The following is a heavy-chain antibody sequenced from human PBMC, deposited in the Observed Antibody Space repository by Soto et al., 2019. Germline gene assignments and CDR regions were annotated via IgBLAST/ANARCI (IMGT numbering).Heavy chain of an antibody. CDR1: GYTFTSHG. V-gene: IGHV1-18*01. CDR2: ISTFHGSI. J-gene: IGHJ4*02. D-gene: IGHD6-19*01. Sequence: QVQLVQSGGEVKKPGASVKVSCKAAGYTFTSHGISWVRQAPGQGLEWMGWISTFHGSINYAQKFQGRVTMTTDTSTSTAYMELRSLRSDDTAVYYCARFYCSGWPRGYFDYWGQGTPVTVSA. CDR3: ARFYCSGWPRGYFDY.